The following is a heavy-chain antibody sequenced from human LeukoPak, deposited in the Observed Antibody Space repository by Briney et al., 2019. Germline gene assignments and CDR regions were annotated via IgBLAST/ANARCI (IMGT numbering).Heavy chain of an antibody. Sequence: GASVKVSCKAPRYTFTSYAMHWVRQAPGQRLEWMGWINAGNGNTKYSQKFQGRVTITRDTSASTAYMELSSLRSEDTAEYYCARVRTTVVTPGYYFDYWGQGTLVTVSS. CDR2: INAGNGNT. D-gene: IGHD4-23*01. CDR1: RYTFTSYA. V-gene: IGHV1-3*01. CDR3: ARVRTTVVTPGYYFDY. J-gene: IGHJ4*02.